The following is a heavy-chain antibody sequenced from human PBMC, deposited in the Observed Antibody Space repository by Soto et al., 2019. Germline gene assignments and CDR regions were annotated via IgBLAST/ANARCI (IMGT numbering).Heavy chain of an antibody. V-gene: IGHV1-69*12. J-gene: IGHJ5*02. D-gene: IGHD6-13*01. CDR3: ATSGWYGWFWFDP. CDR1: GGTFSSYA. Sequence: QVQLVQSGAEVKKPGSSVKVSCKASGGTFSSYAISWVRQAPGQGLEWMGGIIPIFGTANYAQKFQGRVTITADESTGAAYMGLSSLRSEDAAMYYCATSGWYGWFWFDPWGQGTLVTVSS. CDR2: IIPIFGTA.